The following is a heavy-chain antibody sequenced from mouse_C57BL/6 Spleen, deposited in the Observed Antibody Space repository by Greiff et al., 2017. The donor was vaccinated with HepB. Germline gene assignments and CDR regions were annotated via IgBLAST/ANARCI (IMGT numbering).Heavy chain of an antibody. J-gene: IGHJ4*01. Sequence: QVQLQQPGAELVKPGASVKLSCKASGYTFTSYWMQWVKQRPGQGLEWIGEIDPSDSYTNYNQKFKGKATLTVDTSSSTAYMQLSSLTSEDSAVYDCARGNYEGYYAMDYWGQGTSVTVSS. CDR3: ARGNYEGYYAMDY. V-gene: IGHV1-50*01. CDR1: GYTFTSYW. CDR2: IDPSDSYT. D-gene: IGHD2-1*01.